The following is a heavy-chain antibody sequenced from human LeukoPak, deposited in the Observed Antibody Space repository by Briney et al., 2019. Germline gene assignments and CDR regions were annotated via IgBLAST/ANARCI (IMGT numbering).Heavy chain of an antibody. CDR2: IYYSGST. V-gene: IGHV4-59*08. J-gene: IGHJ4*02. Sequence: PSETLSLTCTVSGGSISSYYWSWIRQPPGKGLEWIGYIYYSGSTYYNPSLKSRLTISVDTSKNQFSLKLSSVTAADTAVYYCARGQTYYYDSSGYPTYYFDYWGQGTLVTVSS. CDR3: ARGQTYYYDSSGYPTYYFDY. CDR1: GGSISSYY. D-gene: IGHD3-22*01.